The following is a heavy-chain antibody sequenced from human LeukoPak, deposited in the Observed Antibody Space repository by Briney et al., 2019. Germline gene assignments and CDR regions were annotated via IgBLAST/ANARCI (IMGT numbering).Heavy chain of an antibody. CDR1: GFTFSSYS. Sequence: GSLRLSCAASGFTFSSYSMNWVRQAPGKGLEWVSYISSSSSTIYYADSVKGRFTISRDNAKNSLYLQMNSLRAEDTAVYYCASAGDRDYWGQGTLVTVSS. D-gene: IGHD2-21*01. CDR3: ASAGDRDY. CDR2: ISSSSSTI. J-gene: IGHJ4*02. V-gene: IGHV3-48*01.